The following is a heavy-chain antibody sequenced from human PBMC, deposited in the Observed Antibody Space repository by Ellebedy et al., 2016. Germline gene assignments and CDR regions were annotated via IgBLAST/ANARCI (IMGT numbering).Heavy chain of an antibody. CDR3: ARLQITMVRGGPVDY. D-gene: IGHD3-10*01. J-gene: IGHJ4*02. V-gene: IGHV5-51*01. Sequence: GESLKISXKGSGYSFTSYWIGWVRQMPGKGLEWMGIIYPGDSDTRYSPSFQGQVTISADKSISTAYLQWSSLKASDTAMYYCARLQITMVRGGPVDYWGQGTLVTVSS. CDR1: GYSFTSYW. CDR2: IYPGDSDT.